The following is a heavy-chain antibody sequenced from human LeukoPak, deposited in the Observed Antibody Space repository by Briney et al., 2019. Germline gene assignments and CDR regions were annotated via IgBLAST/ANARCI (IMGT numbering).Heavy chain of an antibody. CDR2: INHSGST. D-gene: IGHD5-18*01. CDR3: ARDHVGIQLWSDY. CDR1: GGSFSGYY. Sequence: SETLSLTCAVYGGSFSGYYWSWIRQPPGKGLEWIGEINHSGSTNYNPSLKSRVTISVDTSKKQFSLKLSSVTAADTAVYYCARDHVGIQLWSDYWGQGTLVTVSS. V-gene: IGHV4-34*01. J-gene: IGHJ4*02.